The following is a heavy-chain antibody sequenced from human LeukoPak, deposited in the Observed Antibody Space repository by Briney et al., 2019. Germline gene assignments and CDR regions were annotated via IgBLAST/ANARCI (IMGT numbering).Heavy chain of an antibody. J-gene: IGHJ4*02. CDR1: GYTFSSYD. D-gene: IGHD4-17*01. CDR2: MNPNSGNT. CDR3: ARGSRYGDSPDY. Sequence: ASVKVSCKASGYTFSSYDINWVRQATGQGLEWMGLMNPNSGNTGYAQKFQGRVTMTRNTSISTAYMELSSLRYEDTAVYYCARGSRYGDSPDYWGQGTLVTVSS. V-gene: IGHV1-8*01.